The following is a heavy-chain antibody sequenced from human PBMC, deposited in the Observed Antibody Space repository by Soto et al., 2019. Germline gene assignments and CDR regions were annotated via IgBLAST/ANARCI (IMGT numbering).Heavy chain of an antibody. J-gene: IGHJ5*02. CDR1: GGSVSNDNFD. CDR2: VHSSGIT. D-gene: IGHD3-16*01. Sequence: SETLSLTCTVSGGSVSNDNFDWSWIRQPPGKGLEWIGYVHSSGITNYNPSLKRRVTISVDTSRNQFSLRLSSVTAADTAVYYCARGLTMGQLPSHFDHWGQGTLVTVSS. CDR3: ARGLTMGQLPSHFDH. V-gene: IGHV4-61*01.